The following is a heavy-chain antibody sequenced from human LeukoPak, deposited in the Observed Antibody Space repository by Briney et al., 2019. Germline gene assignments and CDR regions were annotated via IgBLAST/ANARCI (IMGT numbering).Heavy chain of an antibody. J-gene: IGHJ3*02. Sequence: SETLSLTCTVSGGSISSYYWSWIRQPPGKGLEWIGYIYYSGSTNYNPSLKSRVTISVDTSKNQFSPKLSSVTAADTAVYYCARCLYSSGWETGAFDIWGQGTMVTVSS. CDR2: IYYSGST. CDR1: GGSISSYY. V-gene: IGHV4-59*01. D-gene: IGHD6-19*01. CDR3: ARCLYSSGWETGAFDI.